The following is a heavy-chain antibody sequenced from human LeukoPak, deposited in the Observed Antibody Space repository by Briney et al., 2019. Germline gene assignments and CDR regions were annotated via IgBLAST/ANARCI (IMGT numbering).Heavy chain of an antibody. CDR1: GGSFSSYF. CDR2: IYSSGST. CDR3: ARVDTSLVPDAFDI. D-gene: IGHD5-18*01. Sequence: PSETLSLTCTVSGGSFSSYFWSWIRQPPGKGLEWIGYIYSSGSTNYNPSLKSRVSISADTSKNEFSLKLSSVTAADTAVYFCARVDTSLVPDAFDIWGQGSMVTVSS. J-gene: IGHJ3*02. V-gene: IGHV4-59*01.